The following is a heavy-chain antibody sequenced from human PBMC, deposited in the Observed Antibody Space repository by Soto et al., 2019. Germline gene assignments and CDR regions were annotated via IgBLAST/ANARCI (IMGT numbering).Heavy chain of an antibody. V-gene: IGHV3-66*01. CDR2: MFNSGTT. D-gene: IGHD6-19*01. CDR3: ARVSGSGWYHFDY. CDR1: GFTVSSNY. Sequence: GGSLRLSCTASGFTVSSNYMSWVRQAPGKGLEWVSVMFNSGTTYYADSVRGRFIISRDNSKNPLYLQMNGLRGEDTAVYYCARVSGSGWYHFDYWGQGTLVTVSS. J-gene: IGHJ4*02.